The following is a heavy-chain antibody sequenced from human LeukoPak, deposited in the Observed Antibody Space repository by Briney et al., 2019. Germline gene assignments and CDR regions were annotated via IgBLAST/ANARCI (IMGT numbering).Heavy chain of an antibody. Sequence: GGSLRLSCAASGFTFSSYSMNWVRQAPGKGLEWVSSISSSSSYIYYADSVKDRFTISRDNAKNSLYLQMNSLRAEDTAVYYCARDGRRYCSSTSCYVVYWGQGTLVTVSS. CDR1: GFTFSSYS. CDR2: ISSSSSYI. J-gene: IGHJ4*02. CDR3: ARDGRRYCSSTSCYVVY. D-gene: IGHD2-2*01. V-gene: IGHV3-21*01.